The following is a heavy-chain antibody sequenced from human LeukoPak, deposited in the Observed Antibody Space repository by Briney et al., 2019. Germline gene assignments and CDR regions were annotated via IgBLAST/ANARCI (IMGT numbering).Heavy chain of an antibody. Sequence: SETLSLTCTVSGGSISSSSYYWGWIRQPPGKGLEWIGSIYYSGSTYYNPSLKSRVTISVDTSKNQFSLKLSSVTAADTAVYYCARPYQKILAENFQHWGQGTLVTVSS. CDR3: ARPYQKILAENFQH. CDR2: IYYSGST. J-gene: IGHJ1*01. V-gene: IGHV4-39*01. CDR1: GGSISSSSYY. D-gene: IGHD2-2*01.